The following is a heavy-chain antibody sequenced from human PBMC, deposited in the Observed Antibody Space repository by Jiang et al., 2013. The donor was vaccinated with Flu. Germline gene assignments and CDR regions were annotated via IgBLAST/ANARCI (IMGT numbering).Heavy chain of an antibody. CDR2: FIGLMFK. CDR1: G. Sequence: GVGCRQPPGKAWNGLHSFIGLMFKTYSPSLKSRLTITKDTSKNQVVLTMTNMDPVDTATYYCAHRKSLIPVAGREYYFDYWGQGILVTVSS. J-gene: IGHJ4*02. D-gene: IGHD6-19*01. CDR3: AHRKSLIPVAGREYYFDY. V-gene: IGHV2-5*01.